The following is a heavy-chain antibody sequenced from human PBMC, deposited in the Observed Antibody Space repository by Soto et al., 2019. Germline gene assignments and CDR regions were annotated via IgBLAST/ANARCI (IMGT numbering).Heavy chain of an antibody. CDR3: ARLKERGTVVSPLGH. CDR1: GYSFTNYW. CDR2: IYPGDSDT. D-gene: IGHD1-1*01. J-gene: IGHJ4*02. V-gene: IGHV5-51*03. Sequence: EVQLVQSGAEVKNPGESLKISCKGSGYSFTNYWIGWVRQMPGKGLEWMGIIYPGDSDTRYSPPFQGQVTISADKSISTAYLQWSSLKASDSAMYYCARLKERGTVVSPLGHWGQGTLVTVSS.